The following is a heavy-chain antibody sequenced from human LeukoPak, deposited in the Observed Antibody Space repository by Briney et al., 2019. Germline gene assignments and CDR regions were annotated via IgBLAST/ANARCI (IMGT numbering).Heavy chain of an antibody. J-gene: IGHJ4*01. CDR3: ARGGTRLVLIGNFYDY. CDR1: GYTFSDHY. D-gene: IGHD2-8*01. Sequence: GASVKVSCKASGYTFSDHYIYWMRQAPGQGLEWMGWINPNGGTDFAQKFQGRVTMARDTSVNTAYMEVRSLTVDDTAVYYCARGGTRLVLIGNFYDYWGQGTLVTVSS. CDR2: INPNGGT. V-gene: IGHV1-2*02.